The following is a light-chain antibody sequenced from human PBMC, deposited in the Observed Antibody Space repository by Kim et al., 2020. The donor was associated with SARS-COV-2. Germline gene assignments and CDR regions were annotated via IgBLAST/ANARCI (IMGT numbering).Light chain of an antibody. CDR2: GAS. Sequence: EIVLTQSPGTLSLSPGERATLSCRASQSVTSSYLAWYQQKPRQPPRLLIYGASNRATGIPDRFSGSGSGTDFTLTISRLESEDLAVYYCQQYGTSLRTFGQGTKVDIK. CDR1: QSVTSSY. J-gene: IGKJ1*01. CDR3: QQYGTSLRT. V-gene: IGKV3-20*01.